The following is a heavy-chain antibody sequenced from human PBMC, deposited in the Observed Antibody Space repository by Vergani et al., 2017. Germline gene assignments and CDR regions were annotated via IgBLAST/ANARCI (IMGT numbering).Heavy chain of an antibody. CDR1: GYTFTSYG. D-gene: IGHD2-2*01. CDR2: ISPHTGRT. J-gene: IGHJ2*01. Sequence: QVQLVQSGAEVKKPGASVKVSCKASGYTFTSYGISWVRQAPGQGLEWMGWISPHTGRTNTAQQFQDRVIMTTDTSTSTAYLSLGTLTSDDTAVYFCARNFLGRDIEVVPTAPFWLFDLWGRGTRVTVSS. V-gene: IGHV1-18*01. CDR3: ARNFLGRDIEVVPTAPFWLFDL.